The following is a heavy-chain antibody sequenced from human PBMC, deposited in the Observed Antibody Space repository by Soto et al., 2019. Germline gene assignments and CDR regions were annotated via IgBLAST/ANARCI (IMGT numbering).Heavy chain of an antibody. CDR1: GFTFRSYG. V-gene: IGHV3-33*01. CDR3: ARDRLVPYGYGMDV. J-gene: IGHJ6*02. Sequence: QLVESGGGVVQPGRSLRLSCAASGFTFRSYGNHWVRQAPGKGLEWVALIWFDGSKKYYVDSVKGRFAVSRDNSKNTLYLQMNSLRVEDTAVYYCARDRLVPYGYGMDVWGQGTTVTVSS. D-gene: IGHD2-2*01. CDR2: IWFDGSKK.